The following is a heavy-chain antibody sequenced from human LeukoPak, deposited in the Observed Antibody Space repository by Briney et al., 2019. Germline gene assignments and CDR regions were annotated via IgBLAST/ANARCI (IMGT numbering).Heavy chain of an antibody. CDR3: AKIAYGANFFDY. Sequence: ASVKVSCKASGYTFTHYDINWVRQAPGQGLEWMGWISTYNGNTNYAQKLQGRVTMTTDTSTSTVYMELRSLRSDDTAAYYCAKIAYGANFFDYWGQGTLVTVSS. V-gene: IGHV1-18*01. CDR1: GYTFTHYD. CDR2: ISTYNGNT. D-gene: IGHD4/OR15-4a*01. J-gene: IGHJ4*02.